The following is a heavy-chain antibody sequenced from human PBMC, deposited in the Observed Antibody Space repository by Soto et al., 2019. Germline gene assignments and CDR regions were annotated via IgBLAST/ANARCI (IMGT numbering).Heavy chain of an antibody. V-gene: IGHV5-51*01. J-gene: IGHJ4*02. Sequence: PGESLKISCKGFGYTFNAFWIGWVRPMPGKGLVWMGVIFPGDFDTRYSPSFEGQVTISAVKSSSTAYQQWNNLKASDSAMYYWARLDYIEAAVNVPTGPFDSWGQGIPVTVSS. CDR3: ARLDYIEAAVNVPTGPFDS. D-gene: IGHD2-15*01. CDR2: IFPGDFDT. CDR1: GYTFNAFW.